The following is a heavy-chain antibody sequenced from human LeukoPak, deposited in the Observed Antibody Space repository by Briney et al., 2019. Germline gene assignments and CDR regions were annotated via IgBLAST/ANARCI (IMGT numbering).Heavy chain of an antibody. CDR3: ITQEGWDTVTRDF. J-gene: IGHJ4*02. Sequence: GSLLLSCAASGFTFSNDWMSWVRPAPGKGLEWVGRIKSKTDGGTTDYAAPVKGRFTISRDDSKNTLYLQMNSLKTEDTAVYYCITQEGWDTVTRDFWGQGTLVTVSS. CDR2: IKSKTDGGTT. D-gene: IGHD4-11*01. CDR1: GFTFSNDW. V-gene: IGHV3-15*01.